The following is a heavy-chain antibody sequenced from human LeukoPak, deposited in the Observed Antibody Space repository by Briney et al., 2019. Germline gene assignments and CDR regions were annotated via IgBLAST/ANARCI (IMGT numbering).Heavy chain of an antibody. Sequence: GWSLPLPCAVSAFTFSTYAMSWVRQAPGKGLEWVSAISAGADSTYYADSVQGRFTISRDNSKNTLYLQMSGLRAEDTAVYFCARGAYGDYDSWGQGTLVTVSS. V-gene: IGHV3-23*01. CDR2: ISAGADST. J-gene: IGHJ5*01. CDR1: AFTFSTYA. D-gene: IGHD4-17*01. CDR3: ARGAYGDYDS.